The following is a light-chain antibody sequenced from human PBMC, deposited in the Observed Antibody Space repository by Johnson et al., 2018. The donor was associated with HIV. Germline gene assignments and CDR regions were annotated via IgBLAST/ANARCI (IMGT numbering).Light chain of an antibody. V-gene: IGLV1-51*02. CDR2: ESN. CDR1: ISNIGNNY. Sequence: QSVLTQPPSVSAAPGQKVTISCSGSISNIGNNYVSWYQQVPGTAPKLLICESNKRPSGIPNRFTGSKSGTSATLDLTGLQTGDEADYYCGTWDSRLSVYVFGTGTKVTVL. J-gene: IGLJ1*01. CDR3: GTWDSRLSVYV.